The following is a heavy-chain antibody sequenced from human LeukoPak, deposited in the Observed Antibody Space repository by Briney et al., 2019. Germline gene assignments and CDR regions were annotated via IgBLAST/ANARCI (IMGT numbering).Heavy chain of an antibody. D-gene: IGHD6-13*01. Sequence: QSGGSLRLSCAASGLTFSSYGMSWVRQAPGKGLEWVSSLSGSGGATYYADSVKGRFIISRDNSKNMLHFQLNSLRAEDTAVYYCAKDVIAAAGTKVYYYGMDVWGQGTTVTVSS. CDR2: LSGSGGAT. CDR3: AKDVIAAAGTKVYYYGMDV. J-gene: IGHJ6*02. V-gene: IGHV3-23*01. CDR1: GLTFSSYG.